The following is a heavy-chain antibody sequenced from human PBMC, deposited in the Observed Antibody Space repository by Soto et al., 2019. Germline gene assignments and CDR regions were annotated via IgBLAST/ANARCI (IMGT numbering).Heavy chain of an antibody. CDR2: IIPILGIA. D-gene: IGHD3-10*01. Sequence: QVQLVQSGAEVKKPGSSVKVSCKASGGTFSSYTISWVRQAPGQGLEWMGRIIPILGIANYAQKFQGRVTITADXXTXTXXMELSSLRSEDTAVYYCARDGAGNGSGNFVSWFDPWGQGTLVTVSS. V-gene: IGHV1-69*08. CDR3: ARDGAGNGSGNFVSWFDP. J-gene: IGHJ5*02. CDR1: GGTFSSYT.